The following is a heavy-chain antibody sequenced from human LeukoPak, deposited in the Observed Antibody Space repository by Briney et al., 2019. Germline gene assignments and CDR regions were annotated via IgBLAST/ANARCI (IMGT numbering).Heavy chain of an antibody. CDR1: GFTFSSKS. CDR2: ISSNGGRT. CDR3: ARRSIAASGPHDVYDI. J-gene: IGHJ3*02. Sequence: GGSLRLSCVASGFTFSSKSMHWVRQAPGKGLEYVSAISSNGGRTCYVNSVRGRFTISRDNSRSTLYLQMGSLRTEDMAMYYCARRSIAASGPHDVYDIWGQGTMVTVSS. V-gene: IGHV3-64*01. D-gene: IGHD6-13*01.